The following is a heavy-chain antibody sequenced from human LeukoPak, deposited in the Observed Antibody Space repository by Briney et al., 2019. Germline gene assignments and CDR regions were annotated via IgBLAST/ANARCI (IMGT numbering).Heavy chain of an antibody. V-gene: IGHV1-69*05. CDR3: ARDLKGYYYMDV. Sequence: ASVKVSCKASGGTFSSYAISWVRQGPGQGLEWMGGIIPIFGTANYAQKFQGRVTITTDESTSTAFMELSSLRSEDTAVYYCARDLKGYYYMDVWGKGTTVTVSS. CDR2: IIPIFGTA. CDR1: GGTFSSYA. D-gene: IGHD3-9*01. J-gene: IGHJ6*03.